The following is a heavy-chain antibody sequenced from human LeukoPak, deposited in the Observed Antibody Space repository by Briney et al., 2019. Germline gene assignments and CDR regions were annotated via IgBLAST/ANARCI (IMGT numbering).Heavy chain of an antibody. CDR3: ARSRLHPIIFDY. D-gene: IGHD5-24*01. Sequence: ETLSLTCAVYGGSFSGYYWSWIRQPPGQELEWCGEINHSGSTNFNPSLKSRVSISVDTSKNQFSLNLSSMTAADTAVYYCARSRLHPIIFDYWGQGALVTVSS. V-gene: IGHV4-34*01. J-gene: IGHJ4*02. CDR2: INHSGST. CDR1: GGSFSGYY.